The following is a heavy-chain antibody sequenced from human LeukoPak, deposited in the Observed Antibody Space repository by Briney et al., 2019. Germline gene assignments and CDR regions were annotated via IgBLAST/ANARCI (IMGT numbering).Heavy chain of an antibody. D-gene: IGHD3-10*01. Sequence: PSETLSLTCTVSGVSISSSNSYWGWIRQPPGKGLEWIGSIYYSGNTYYNASLKSQVSISIDTSKNQFSLRLTSVTAADTAVYYCAREYGSGSYHTRWGQGTLVTVSS. CDR1: GVSISSSNSY. CDR2: IYYSGNT. CDR3: AREYGSGSYHTR. V-gene: IGHV4-39*02. J-gene: IGHJ4*02.